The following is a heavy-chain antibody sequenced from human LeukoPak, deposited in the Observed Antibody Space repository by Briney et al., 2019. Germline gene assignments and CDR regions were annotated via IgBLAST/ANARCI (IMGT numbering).Heavy chain of an antibody. J-gene: IGHJ5*02. CDR2: INPNSGGT. Sequence: GASVKVSCKASGYTLTGYYMYWVRQAPGQGLDWMGWINPNSGGTNYAQKFQGRVTMTRDTSISTAYMELSRLRSDDTAGHYCESSGMVINNCLDLWGQGTLVTVSS. CDR3: ESSGMVINNCLDL. V-gene: IGHV1-2*02. CDR1: GYTLTGYY. D-gene: IGHD3-3*01.